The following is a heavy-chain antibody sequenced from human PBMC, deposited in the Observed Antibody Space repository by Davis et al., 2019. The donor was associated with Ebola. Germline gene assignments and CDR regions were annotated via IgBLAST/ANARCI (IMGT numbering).Heavy chain of an antibody. CDR2: IDPSDSYT. CDR1: GYSFTSYW. D-gene: IGHD2-2*01. Sequence: GESLKISCKGSGYSFTSYWISWVRQMPGKGLEWMGRIDPSDSYTNYSPSFQGHVTISADKSISTAYLQWSSLKASDTAMYYCARHESYCSSTSCRKGMDVWGKGTTVTVSS. V-gene: IGHV5-10-1*01. J-gene: IGHJ6*03. CDR3: ARHESYCSSTSCRKGMDV.